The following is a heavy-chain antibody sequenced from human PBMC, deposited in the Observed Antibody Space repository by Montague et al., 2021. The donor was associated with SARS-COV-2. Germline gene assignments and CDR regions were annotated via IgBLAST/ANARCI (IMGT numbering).Heavy chain of an antibody. D-gene: IGHD3-10*01. Sequence: SETLSLTCTVSGGSICSGSHDWGYIRQPPGKGLEWLGSIYYSGTTYYSPSLESPVTMSVHTSKYQFSLNPNSVTAADAAVYYCVRGVTVARAIISCIDYWGQGTLVTVSS. V-gene: IGHV4-39*07. CDR2: IYYSGTT. CDR1: GGSICSGSHD. CDR3: VRGVTVARAIISCIDY. J-gene: IGHJ4*02.